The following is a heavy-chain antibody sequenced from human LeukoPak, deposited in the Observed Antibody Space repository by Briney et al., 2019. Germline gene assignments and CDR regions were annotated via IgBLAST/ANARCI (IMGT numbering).Heavy chain of an antibody. J-gene: IGHJ4*02. CDR2: ANSDGSST. Sequence: GGSLRLPCAASGFTLSSYWMHWVRQGPGKGLVWVSRANSDGSSTSYADSVEGRFTISRDNAKNTLYLQMNSLRAEDTAVYYCARDTGTVGATDYWGQGTLVTVSS. CDR1: GFTLSSYW. V-gene: IGHV3-74*01. D-gene: IGHD1-26*01. CDR3: ARDTGTVGATDY.